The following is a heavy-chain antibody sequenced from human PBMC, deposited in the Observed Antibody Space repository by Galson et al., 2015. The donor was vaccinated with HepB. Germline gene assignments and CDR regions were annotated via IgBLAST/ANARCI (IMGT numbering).Heavy chain of an antibody. J-gene: IGHJ4*02. CDR1: GFTFSSYA. V-gene: IGHV3-30-3*01. CDR3: AREVPMVRGVIGY. Sequence: SLRLSCAASGFTFSSYAMHWVRQAPGKGLEWVAVISYDGSNKYYADSVKGRFTISRDNSKNTLYLQMNSLRAEDTAVYYCAREVPMVRGVIGYWGQGTLVTVSS. CDR2: ISYDGSNK. D-gene: IGHD3-10*01.